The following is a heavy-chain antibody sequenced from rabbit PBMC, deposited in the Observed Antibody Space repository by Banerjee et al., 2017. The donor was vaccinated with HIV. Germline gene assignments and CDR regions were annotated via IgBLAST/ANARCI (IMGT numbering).Heavy chain of an antibody. Sequence: QSLEESGGDLVKPGASLTLTCTASGFSFSYTYWNCWVRQAPGKGLEWIACIYAGSSSDTCYSTWAQGRFPSSKTSSTTVTLQMTSLTVADTATYSCTRSNDDTYGDGGYAYPTWGPGTLVTV. V-gene: IGHV1S40*01. J-gene: IGHJ4*01. D-gene: IGHD6-1*01. CDR3: TRSNDDTYGDGGYAYPT. CDR2: IYAGSSSDT. CDR1: GFSFSYTYW.